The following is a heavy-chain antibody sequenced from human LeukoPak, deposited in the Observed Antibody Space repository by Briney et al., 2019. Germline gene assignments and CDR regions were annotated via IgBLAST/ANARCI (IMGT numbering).Heavy chain of an antibody. Sequence: PGGSLRLSCTVSGFTVSSNSMSWVRQAPGKGLEWVSFIYSGGNTHYSDSVKGRFTISRDNSKNALYLQMNSLRAEDTAVYYCARRAGGYSHPYDYWGQGILVTVSS. D-gene: IGHD4-23*01. CDR3: ARRAGGYSHPYDY. V-gene: IGHV3-53*01. J-gene: IGHJ4*02. CDR2: IYSGGNT. CDR1: GFTVSSNS.